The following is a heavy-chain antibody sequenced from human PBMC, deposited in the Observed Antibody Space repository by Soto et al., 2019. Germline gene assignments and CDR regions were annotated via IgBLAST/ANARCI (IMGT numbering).Heavy chain of an antibody. J-gene: IGHJ4*02. CDR1: GFTFSSYA. Sequence: SLRLSCAASGFTFSSYAMHWVRQAPGKGLEWVAVISYDGSNKYYADSVKGRFTISRDNSKNTLYMQMNSLRAEDTAVYYCARDKGRELLPPYFDYWGQGTLVTVSS. CDR3: ARDKGRELLPPYFDY. V-gene: IGHV3-30-3*01. CDR2: ISYDGSNK. D-gene: IGHD1-26*01.